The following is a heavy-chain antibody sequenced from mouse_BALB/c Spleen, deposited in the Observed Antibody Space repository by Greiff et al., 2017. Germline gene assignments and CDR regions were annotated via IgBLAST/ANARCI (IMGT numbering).Heavy chain of an antibody. CDR2: ISNLAYSI. Sequence: EVKLQESGGGLVQPGGSRKLSCAASGFTFSDYGMAWVRQAPGKGPEWVAFISNLAYSIYYADTVTGRFTISRENAKNTLYLEMSSLRSEDTAMYYCARDSNSYAMDYWGQGTSVTVSS. D-gene: IGHD2-5*01. V-gene: IGHV5-15*02. CDR1: GFTFSDYG. J-gene: IGHJ4*01. CDR3: ARDSNSYAMDY.